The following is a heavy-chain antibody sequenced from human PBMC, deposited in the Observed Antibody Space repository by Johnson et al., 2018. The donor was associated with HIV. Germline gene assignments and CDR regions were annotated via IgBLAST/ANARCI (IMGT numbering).Heavy chain of an antibody. D-gene: IGHD3-10*01. CDR3: ARGGMWFGGYDAFDI. J-gene: IGHJ3*02. CDR2: IRSNGGST. Sequence: VQLVESGGGLVQPGGSLRLSCAASGFTFSSYAMHWVRQAPGKGLEYVSAIRSNGGSTYYVNSVKGRFTLSRDNSKTTLYLQMNSLRAEDTAVYYCARGGMWFGGYDAFDIWGQGTMVTVSS. CDR1: GFTFSSYA. V-gene: IGHV3-64*01.